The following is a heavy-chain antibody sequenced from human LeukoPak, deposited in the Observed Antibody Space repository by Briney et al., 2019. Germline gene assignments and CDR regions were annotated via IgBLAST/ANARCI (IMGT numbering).Heavy chain of an antibody. Sequence: GGTLRLSCAASGFIFSSHGMNWVRQAPGKGLEWVSLIYSGGSTSYADSVKGRFTISRDNSKNTLYLHVNSLRPEDTAVYYCARDRRGVGYRPQYYYYYYMDVWGKGTTVTVSS. CDR2: IYSGGST. CDR3: ARDRRGVGYRPQYYYYYYMDV. D-gene: IGHD5-24*01. V-gene: IGHV3-66*01. CDR1: GFIFSSHG. J-gene: IGHJ6*03.